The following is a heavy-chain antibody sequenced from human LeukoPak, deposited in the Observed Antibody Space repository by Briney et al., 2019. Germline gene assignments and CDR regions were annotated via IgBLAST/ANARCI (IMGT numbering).Heavy chain of an antibody. V-gene: IGHV4-59*06. J-gene: IGHJ3*02. CDR3: AMTGIVGGRPFDI. Sequence: PSETLSLTCTVSGGSISSYYWSWIRQPPGKGLEWIGYIYYSGSTYYNPSLKSRVTISVDTSKNQFSLKLSSVTAADTAVYYCAMTGIVGGRPFDIWGQGTMVTVSS. CDR2: IYYSGST. CDR1: GGSISSYY. D-gene: IGHD1-26*01.